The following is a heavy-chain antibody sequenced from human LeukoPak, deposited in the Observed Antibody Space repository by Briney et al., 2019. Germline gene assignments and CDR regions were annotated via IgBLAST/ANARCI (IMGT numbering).Heavy chain of an antibody. CDR2: ISDGGGST. Sequence: PGGSLRLSCAASGFTFSSYAMSWVRQAPGKGLEWVSDISDGGGSTYYADSVKGRFTISRDNSKNTLYLQMNSLRAEDTAVYYCAKDMIRSSSLGPEGPFDYWGQGTLVTVSS. CDR1: GFTFSSYA. J-gene: IGHJ4*02. CDR3: AKDMIRSSSLGPEGPFDY. V-gene: IGHV3-23*01. D-gene: IGHD6-13*01.